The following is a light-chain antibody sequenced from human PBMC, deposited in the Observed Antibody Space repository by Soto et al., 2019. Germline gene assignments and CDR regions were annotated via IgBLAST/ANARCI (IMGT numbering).Light chain of an antibody. V-gene: IGKV1-33*01. J-gene: IGKJ5*01. CDR2: DAS. Sequence: DIPMTQSPSSLSASVGDRFTITCQASQNINNYLNWYQQKPRSAPKLLIYDASNLEAGVPSRLRGSGSGTDFTFTISRLQPEDIATYYCQQYENLPTFGQGTRLEIK. CDR1: QNINNY. CDR3: QQYENLPT.